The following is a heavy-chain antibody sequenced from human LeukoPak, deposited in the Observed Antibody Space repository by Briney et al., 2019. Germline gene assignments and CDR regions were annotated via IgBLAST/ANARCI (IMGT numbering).Heavy chain of an antibody. CDR3: ARERGSSSWWWNNLLDP. D-gene: IGHD6-13*01. Sequence: GGSLRLSCAASGFTFSSYWMHWVRQAPGKGLVWLSRMNNDGRSTIYADSVKGRFTISRDNAKNTLYLQMNSLRAEDTAVYYCARERGSSSWWWNNLLDPSGQGTLVTVSS. CDR1: GFTFSSYW. CDR2: MNNDGRST. V-gene: IGHV3-74*01. J-gene: IGHJ5*02.